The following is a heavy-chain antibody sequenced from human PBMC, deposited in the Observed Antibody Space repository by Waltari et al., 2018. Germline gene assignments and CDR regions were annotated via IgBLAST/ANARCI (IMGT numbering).Heavy chain of an antibody. CDR1: GYSISRGYY. CDR2: IYPRGST. V-gene: IGHV4-38-2*01. Sequence: QVQLQESGPGLVKPSETLSLTCAVSGYSISRGYYWGWNRPPPGKGLEWIGSIYPRGSTSYNTALKSRVTKSVDTSQDQFSLKLSSVTAADTAVYYCARVVQRYFDYWGQGTLVTVSS. CDR3: ARVVQRYFDY. J-gene: IGHJ4*02. D-gene: IGHD6-25*01.